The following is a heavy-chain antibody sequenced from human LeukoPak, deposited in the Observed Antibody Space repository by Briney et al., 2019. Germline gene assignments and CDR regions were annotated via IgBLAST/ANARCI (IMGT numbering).Heavy chain of an antibody. V-gene: IGHV3-11*04. Sequence: GGSLRLSCAASGFTFSDNYMSWIRQAPGKGLEWVSYISSSGSTIYYADSVKGRFTISRDNAKNSLYLQMNSLRAEDTAVYYCARIPRDFWFDPWGQGTLVTVSS. CDR2: ISSSGSTI. CDR1: GFTFSDNY. CDR3: ARIPRDFWFDP. J-gene: IGHJ5*02. D-gene: IGHD2/OR15-2a*01.